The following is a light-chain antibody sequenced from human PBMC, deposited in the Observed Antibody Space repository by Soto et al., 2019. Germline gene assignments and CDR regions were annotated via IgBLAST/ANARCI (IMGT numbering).Light chain of an antibody. V-gene: IGLV2-8*01. Sequence: QSVLTHPPSASGSPGQSVTISCTGTSSDVGTYKYVSWYQQHPGKAPKLMIYEVTKRPSGVPDRFSGSKSGNTASLTVSGLQAEDEADYYCSSYAGSNNFVFGTGTKVTVL. CDR3: SSYAGSNNFV. J-gene: IGLJ1*01. CDR2: EVT. CDR1: SSDVGTYKY.